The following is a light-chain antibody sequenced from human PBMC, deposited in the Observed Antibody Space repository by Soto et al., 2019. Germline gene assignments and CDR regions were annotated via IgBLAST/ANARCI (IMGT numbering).Light chain of an antibody. Sequence: EIAFTQSPVTLSLSPGDRATLSCRASQNVRTFLDWYQQKPGQAPRLLIYGASNRATGIPARFSGSGSGTDFTLTISSLEPEDFAVYYCQQHSHWPPWTFGQGTKVDI. CDR2: GAS. CDR1: QNVRTF. V-gene: IGKV3-11*01. J-gene: IGKJ1*01. CDR3: QQHSHWPPWT.